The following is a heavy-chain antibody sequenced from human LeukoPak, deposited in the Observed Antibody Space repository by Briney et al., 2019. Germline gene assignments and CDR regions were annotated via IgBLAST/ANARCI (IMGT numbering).Heavy chain of an antibody. V-gene: IGHV4-39*07. CDR2: IYYSGST. Sequence: PSETLSLTCSVSGGSISNNIYYWGWIRQPPGKGLEWIGSIYYSGSTYYNPSLKSRVTISIDTSKNQFSLKLSSVTAADTAVYFCARVAAAGNYYFDYWGQGTLVTVSS. D-gene: IGHD6-13*01. J-gene: IGHJ4*02. CDR3: ARVAAAGNYYFDY. CDR1: GGSISNNIYY.